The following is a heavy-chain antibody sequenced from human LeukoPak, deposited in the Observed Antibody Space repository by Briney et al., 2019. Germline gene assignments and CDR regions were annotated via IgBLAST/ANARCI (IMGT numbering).Heavy chain of an antibody. Sequence: PSETLSLTCTVSGGSTSNYYWSWIRQPAGEGLEWIGRIYTSGSTNYNPSLKSRVTMSVDTSKNQFSLHLNSVTPEDTAVYYCARDPGGSVATTHYYYYMDVWGKGTTVTVSS. CDR1: GGSTSNYY. CDR2: IYTSGST. D-gene: IGHD5-12*01. V-gene: IGHV4-4*07. CDR3: ARDPGGSVATTHYYYYMDV. J-gene: IGHJ6*03.